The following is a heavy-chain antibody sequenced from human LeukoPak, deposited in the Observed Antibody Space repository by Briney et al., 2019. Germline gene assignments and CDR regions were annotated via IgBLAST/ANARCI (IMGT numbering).Heavy chain of an antibody. Sequence: GGSLRLSCAASGFTVSRNYMNWVRQAPGKGLEWVSVIYSGGGTYYADSVKGRFTISRDNSKNTMYLQMNSLRAEDTAVYYCARGFFDTTWGGALDIWGQGTRVTVSS. J-gene: IGHJ3*02. CDR3: ARGFFDTTWGGALDI. CDR2: IYSGGGT. CDR1: GFTVSRNY. D-gene: IGHD7-27*01. V-gene: IGHV3-66*02.